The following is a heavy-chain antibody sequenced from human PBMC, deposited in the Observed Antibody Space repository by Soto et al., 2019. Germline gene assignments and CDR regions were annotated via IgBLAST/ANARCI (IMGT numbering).Heavy chain of an antibody. CDR2: IYSSGST. J-gene: IGHJ4*02. CDR1: GGSISSGGYY. CDR3: AREGGIVGATAADY. D-gene: IGHD1-26*01. V-gene: IGHV4-31*03. Sequence: QVQLQESGPGLVKPSQTLSLTCTVSGGSISSGGYYWSWIRQHPGKGLEWIGYIYSSGSTYYIPSLNSRVTISVDTSKNHFSVKLSSGTAADTAVYYCAREGGIVGATAADYWGQGTLVTVSS.